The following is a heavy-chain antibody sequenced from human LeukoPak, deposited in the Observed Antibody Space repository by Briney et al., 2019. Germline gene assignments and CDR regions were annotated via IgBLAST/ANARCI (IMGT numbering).Heavy chain of an antibody. J-gene: IGHJ5*02. CDR2: IIPILGIA. V-gene: IGHV1-69*04. Sequence: GASVKVSCKASGGTFSSYAISWVRQAPGQGLEWMGRIIPILGIANYAQKFQGSVTITADKSTSTAYMELSSLRSEDTAVYYCARDQREYSSSWYGRLRLGNWFDPWGQGTLVTVSS. D-gene: IGHD6-13*01. CDR3: ARDQREYSSSWYGRLRLGNWFDP. CDR1: GGTFSSYA.